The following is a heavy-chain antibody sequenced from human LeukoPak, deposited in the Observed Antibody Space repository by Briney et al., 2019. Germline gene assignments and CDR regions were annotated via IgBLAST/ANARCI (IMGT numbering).Heavy chain of an antibody. Sequence: SGTLSLTCTVSGGSISSYYWGWIRQPAGKGLEWIGYIYYSGSTNYNPSLKSRVTISVDTSKNQFSLKLRSVTAADTAVYYCARLAVWAGTSFDVFHIWGPGTLVTVSS. J-gene: IGHJ3*02. D-gene: IGHD6-19*01. CDR1: GGSISSYY. CDR3: ARLAVWAGTSFDVFHI. V-gene: IGHV4-59*01. CDR2: IYYSGST.